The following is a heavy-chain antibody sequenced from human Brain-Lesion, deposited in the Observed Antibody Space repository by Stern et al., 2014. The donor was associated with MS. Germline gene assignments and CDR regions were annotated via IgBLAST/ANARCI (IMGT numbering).Heavy chain of an antibody. CDR1: GYTFIRYA. D-gene: IGHD3-22*01. CDR2: INGVAGKT. Sequence: QVQLEESGAEVKKPGASVKVSCKASGYTFIRYAMQWVLQAPGQRLEWMGRINGVAGKTKYSHKFQGRVTITRDTSANTVYMELSSLRSEDTAVYYCARDDHRDSSGHYAPFDYWGQGTRVTVSS. J-gene: IGHJ4*02. CDR3: ARDDHRDSSGHYAPFDY. V-gene: IGHV1-3*01.